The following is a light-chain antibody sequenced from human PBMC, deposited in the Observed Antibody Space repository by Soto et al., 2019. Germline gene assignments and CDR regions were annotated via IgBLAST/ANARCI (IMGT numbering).Light chain of an antibody. CDR1: SSNIGAGYD. Sequence: QSVLTQPPSVSGAPGQRVTISCTGSSSNIGAGYDVHWYQQLPGTALKLLIYVNINRPSGVPDRFSGSKSGTSASLAITGLQAEDEADYYCQSYDSSLSVVFGGGTKLTVL. V-gene: IGLV1-40*01. CDR2: VNI. CDR3: QSYDSSLSVV. J-gene: IGLJ2*01.